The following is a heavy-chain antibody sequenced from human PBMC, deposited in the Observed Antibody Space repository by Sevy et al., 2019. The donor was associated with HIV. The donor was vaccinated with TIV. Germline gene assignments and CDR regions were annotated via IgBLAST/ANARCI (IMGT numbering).Heavy chain of an antibody. CDR2: MSGSGGTT. Sequence: GGSLRLSCAASGFTFSSYAMSWVRQAPGKGLEWVSAMSGSGGTTFYADSVKGRFTISRDNIKNTLYLQMNSLRAEDSAVYHCAKGLRISESESYYTRYFDHWGQGTLVTVSS. D-gene: IGHD3-10*01. J-gene: IGHJ4*02. CDR3: AKGLRISESESYYTRYFDH. V-gene: IGHV3-23*01. CDR1: GFTFSSYA.